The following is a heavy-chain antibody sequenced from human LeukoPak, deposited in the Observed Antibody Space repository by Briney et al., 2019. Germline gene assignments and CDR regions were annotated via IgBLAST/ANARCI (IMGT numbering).Heavy chain of an antibody. J-gene: IGHJ4*02. Sequence: SETLSLTCAVYGGSFSGSYWTWIRQPPGKGLNWIGEINHSGSTNYNPSLKSRVTISVDTSKNQFSLKLTSVTAADTAVYFCARLYYYASGSYFPDYWGQGTLVTVSS. V-gene: IGHV4-34*01. CDR3: ARLYYYASGSYFPDY. CDR2: INHSGST. D-gene: IGHD3-10*01. CDR1: GGSFSGSY.